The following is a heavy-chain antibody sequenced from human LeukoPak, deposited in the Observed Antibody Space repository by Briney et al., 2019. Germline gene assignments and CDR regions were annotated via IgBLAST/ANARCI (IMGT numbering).Heavy chain of an antibody. CDR2: ISSSGGST. CDR3: ASGRTAGYY. CDR1: GFTFSSDA. V-gene: IGHV3-23*01. J-gene: IGHJ4*02. D-gene: IGHD3-9*01. Sequence: GGSLRLSCAASGFTFSSDAMRWVRQAPGKGLEWVSAISSSGGSTYYADSVKGRFTISRDNSKNTLYLQMNSLRAEDTAVYYCASGRTAGYYWGQGTLVTVSS.